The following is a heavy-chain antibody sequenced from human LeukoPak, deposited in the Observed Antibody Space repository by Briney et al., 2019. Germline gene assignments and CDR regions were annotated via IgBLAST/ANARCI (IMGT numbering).Heavy chain of an antibody. V-gene: IGHV4-59*01. J-gene: IGHJ4*02. CDR2: IYYSGST. CDR1: GGSISSYY. CDR3: ARKESFDY. D-gene: IGHD3-10*01. Sequence: SETLSLTCTVSGGSISSYYWSWIRQPPGKGLEWIGYIYYSGSTNYNPSLKSRVTISVDTSKNQFSLKLSSVTAADTAVYYCARKESFDYWGPGTLVTVSS.